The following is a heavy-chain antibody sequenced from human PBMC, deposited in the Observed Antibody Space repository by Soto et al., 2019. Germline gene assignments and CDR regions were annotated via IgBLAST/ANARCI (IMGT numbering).Heavy chain of an antibody. V-gene: IGHV4-34*01. Sequence: SETLSLTCAVYGGSFSGYYWSWIRQPPGKGLEWIGEINHSGSTNYNPSLKSRVTISVDTSKNQFSLKLSSVTAADTAVYYCARRSSSWGLSYLDYWGQGTLVTVSS. CDR3: ARRSSSWGLSYLDY. CDR1: GGSFSGYY. J-gene: IGHJ4*02. D-gene: IGHD6-13*01. CDR2: INHSGST.